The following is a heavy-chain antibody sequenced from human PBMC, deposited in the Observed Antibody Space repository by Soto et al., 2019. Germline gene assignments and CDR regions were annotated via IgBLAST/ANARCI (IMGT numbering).Heavy chain of an antibody. Sequence: LSLSCAASGFTFSSYAMSWVRQAPGKGLEWVSAISGSGGSTYYADSVKGRFTISRDNSKNTLYLQMNSLRAEDTAVYYCAKLSAAARGMDVWGQGTTVTVYS. J-gene: IGHJ6*02. V-gene: IGHV3-23*01. D-gene: IGHD6-13*01. CDR3: AKLSAAARGMDV. CDR1: GFTFSSYA. CDR2: ISGSGGST.